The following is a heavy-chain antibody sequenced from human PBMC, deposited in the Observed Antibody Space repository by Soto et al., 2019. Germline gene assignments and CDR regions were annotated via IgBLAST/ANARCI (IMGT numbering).Heavy chain of an antibody. J-gene: IGHJ5*02. CDR2: INPSGGST. V-gene: IGHV1-46*01. CDR3: ARARITIVRGAQEGNWFDP. D-gene: IGHD3-10*01. Sequence: ASVKVSCKASGYTFTSYYMHWVRQAPGQGLEWMGIINPSGGSTSYAQKFQGRVTMTRDTSTSTVYMELSSLRSEDTAVYYCARARITIVRGAQEGNWFDPWGKGTLVTVSS. CDR1: GYTFTSYY.